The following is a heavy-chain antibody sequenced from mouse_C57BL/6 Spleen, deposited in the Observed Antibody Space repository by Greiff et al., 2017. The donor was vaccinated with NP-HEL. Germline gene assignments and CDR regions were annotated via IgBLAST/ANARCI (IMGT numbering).Heavy chain of an antibody. CDR1: GYTFTSYW. V-gene: IGHV1-50*01. D-gene: IGHD1-1*01. CDR3: ARVIYYYGSSYFDY. Sequence: QVQLQQPGAELVKPGASVKLSCKASGYTFTSYWMQWVKQRPGQGLEWIGEIDPSDSYTNYNQKFKGKATLTVDTSSSTAYMQLSSLTSEDSAVYYCARVIYYYGSSYFDYWGQGTTLTVSS. J-gene: IGHJ2*01. CDR2: IDPSDSYT.